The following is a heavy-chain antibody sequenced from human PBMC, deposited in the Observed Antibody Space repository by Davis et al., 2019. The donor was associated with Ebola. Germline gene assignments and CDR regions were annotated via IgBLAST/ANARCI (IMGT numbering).Heavy chain of an antibody. V-gene: IGHV4-39*01. J-gene: IGHJ6*02. CDR1: GDSIRSTSYY. Sequence: SETLSLTCTVSGDSIRSTSYYWGWIRQPPGKGLEWIGNIYYSGSTYYNPSLKSRVTISIDTSKSQFSLKLSSVTAADTAVYYCARGNYGDYIVLYYYNMDVWGQGTTVTVSS. CDR3: ARGNYGDYIVLYYYNMDV. CDR2: IYYSGST. D-gene: IGHD4-17*01.